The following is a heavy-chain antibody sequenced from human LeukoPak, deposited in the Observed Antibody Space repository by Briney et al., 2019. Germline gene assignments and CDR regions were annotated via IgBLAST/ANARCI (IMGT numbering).Heavy chain of an antibody. V-gene: IGHV2-5*02. J-gene: IGHJ4*02. D-gene: IGHD3-10*01. CDR1: GFSLDTSGVG. CDR2: IYWDDDK. CDR3: AHYYYGSGSYYRHFDY. Sequence: ESGPTLVKPTQTLTLTCTFSGFSLDTSGVGVGWIRQPPGKALEWLALIYWDDDKRYSPSLKSRLTITKDTSKNQVVLTMTNMDPVDTATYYCAHYYYGSGSYYRHFDYWGQGTLVTVSS.